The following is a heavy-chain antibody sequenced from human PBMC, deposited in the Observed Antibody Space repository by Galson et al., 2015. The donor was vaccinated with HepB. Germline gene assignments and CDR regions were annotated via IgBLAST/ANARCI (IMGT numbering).Heavy chain of an antibody. CDR1: GFTFSSYG. CDR2: ISYDGSNK. Sequence: SLRLSCAASGFTFSSYGMHWVRQAPGKGLEWVAVISYDGSNKYYADSVKGRFTISRDNSKNTLYLQMNSLKASDTAMYYCARHRYSSGWYYNYYYGMDVWGQGTTVTVSS. J-gene: IGHJ6*02. V-gene: IGHV3-30*03. D-gene: IGHD6-19*01. CDR3: ARHRYSSGWYYNYYYGMDV.